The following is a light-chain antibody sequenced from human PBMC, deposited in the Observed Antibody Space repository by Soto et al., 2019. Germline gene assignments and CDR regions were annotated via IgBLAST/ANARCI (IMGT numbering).Light chain of an antibody. CDR3: QQYGSSPHT. V-gene: IGKV3-20*01. Sequence: EIVLTQSPGTLSLSPGERATLSCRASQSVSSSYLAWYQQKPGQAPRLLIYGASSRATGIPDRFSGSGSVTDFNLTSRRLEPEDFAVYYCQQYGSSPHTFGQGTKLEIK. J-gene: IGKJ2*01. CDR2: GAS. CDR1: QSVSSSY.